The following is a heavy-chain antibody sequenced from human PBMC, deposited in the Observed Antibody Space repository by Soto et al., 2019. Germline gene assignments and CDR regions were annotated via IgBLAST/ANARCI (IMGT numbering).Heavy chain of an antibody. CDR3: ARVERGYQLLNYYYYMDV. CDR2: MNPNSGNT. V-gene: IGHV1-8*01. Sequence: ASVKVSCKASGYTFTSYDINWVRQATGQGLEWMGWMNPNSGNTGYAQKFQGRVTMTRNTSISTAYMELSSLRSEDTAVYYCARVERGYQLLNYYYYMDVWGKGTTVTVSS. CDR1: GYTFTSYD. J-gene: IGHJ6*03. D-gene: IGHD2-2*01.